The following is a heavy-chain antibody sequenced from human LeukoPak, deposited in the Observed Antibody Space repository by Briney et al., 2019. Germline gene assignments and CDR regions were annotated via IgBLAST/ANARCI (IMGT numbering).Heavy chain of an antibody. CDR2: IRWDGGNT. CDR1: GFTFDDYT. V-gene: IGHV3-43*01. Sequence: PGGSLRLSCAASGFTFDDYTMHWVRPAPGKGLGWVSLIRWDGGNTYYADSVKGRFTISRDNNKNSLYLQMNSLRTEDTALYYCAKDSNYYYYMDVWGKGTTVTVSS. CDR3: AKDSNYYYYMDV. J-gene: IGHJ6*03.